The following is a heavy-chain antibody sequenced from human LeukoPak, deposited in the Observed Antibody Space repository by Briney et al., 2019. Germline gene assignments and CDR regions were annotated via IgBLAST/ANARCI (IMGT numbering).Heavy chain of an antibody. D-gene: IGHD4-17*01. J-gene: IGHJ5*02. CDR3: AREGYGDYVNWFDP. CDR2: INSDGSST. CDR1: GFTFSSYW. V-gene: IGHV3-74*01. Sequence: GGSLRLSCAASGFTFSSYWMHWVRQAPGKGLVWLSRINSDGSSTSYADSVKGRFTISRDNAKNTLYLQMNSLRAEDTAVYYCAREGYGDYVNWFDPWGQGTLVTVSS.